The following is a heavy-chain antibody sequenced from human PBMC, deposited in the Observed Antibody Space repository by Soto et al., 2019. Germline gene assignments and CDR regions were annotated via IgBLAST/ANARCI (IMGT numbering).Heavy chain of an antibody. CDR2: ISWNSGSI. V-gene: IGHV3-9*01. D-gene: IGHD3-3*01. CDR1: GFTFDDYA. Sequence: EVQLVESGGGLVQPGRSLRLSCAASGFTFDDYAMHWVRQAPGKGLEWVSGISWNSGSIGYADAVKGRFTISRDNAKNSMCLQMNSLRAEDTALYYCAKDFYDCWSGNYFDYWGRGTLVTVSS. CDR3: AKDFYDCWSGNYFDY. J-gene: IGHJ4*02.